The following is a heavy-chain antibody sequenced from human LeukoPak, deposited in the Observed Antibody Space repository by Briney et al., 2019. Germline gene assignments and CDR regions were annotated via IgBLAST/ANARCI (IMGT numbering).Heavy chain of an antibody. D-gene: IGHD3-22*01. CDR2: ISEDGGST. J-gene: IGHJ6*02. CDR3: AKSAPYYYDSSGYDAYYGMDV. CDR1: GFTFDDYA. V-gene: IGHV3-43*02. Sequence: GRTLRLSCAASGFTFDDYAMHWVRQATGRGLEWVFLISEDGGSTYYAASVKGRFTISRDNSKNSLYLQMNSLRTEDTALYYCAKSAPYYYDSSGYDAYYGMDVWGQGTTVTVSS.